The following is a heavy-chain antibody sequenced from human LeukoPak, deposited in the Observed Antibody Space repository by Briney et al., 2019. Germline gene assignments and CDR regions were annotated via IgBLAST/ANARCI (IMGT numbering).Heavy chain of an antibody. V-gene: IGHV3-23*01. J-gene: IGHJ4*02. CDR2: ISGSGGST. Sequence: PGGTLRLSCAASGFTFSSYGMSWVRQAPGKGLEWVSAISGSGGSTYYADSVKGRFTISRDNAKNSLFLQMNSLRAEDTAVYYCARLTSVCDYVWGNYRPPDYWGQGTLVTVSS. D-gene: IGHD3-16*02. CDR1: GFTFSSYG. CDR3: ARLTSVCDYVWGNYRPPDY.